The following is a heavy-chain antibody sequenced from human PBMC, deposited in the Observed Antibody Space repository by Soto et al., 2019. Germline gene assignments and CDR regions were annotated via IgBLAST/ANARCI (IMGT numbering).Heavy chain of an antibody. CDR3: AREPVGVTHFDY. Sequence: SETLSLTCTVDSIRTYYWNWIRQSPGKGLEWIGYIYYMGRTNYNPSLRSRVTMSIDTSRNQFSLKLRSVTAADTAVYYCAREPVGVTHFDYWGQGALVTVS. V-gene: IGHV4-59*01. CDR2: IYYMGRT. CDR1: DSIRTYY. J-gene: IGHJ4*02. D-gene: IGHD1-26*01.